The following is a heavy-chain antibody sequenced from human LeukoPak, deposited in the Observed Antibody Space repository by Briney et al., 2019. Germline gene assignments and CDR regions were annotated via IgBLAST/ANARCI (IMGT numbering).Heavy chain of an antibody. CDR3: AIWTSGNY. Sequence: GGSLRLSCAASEFIFNRSWMNWVRQDPGKGLEWVANMDPSGSQKRYVDSVKGRFTISKDNPGTSLYLDMFGLRAEDTAIYYCAIWTSGNYWGQGTLVTVSS. CDR2: MDPSGSQK. D-gene: IGHD1-1*01. CDR1: EFIFNRSW. V-gene: IGHV3-7*01. J-gene: IGHJ4*02.